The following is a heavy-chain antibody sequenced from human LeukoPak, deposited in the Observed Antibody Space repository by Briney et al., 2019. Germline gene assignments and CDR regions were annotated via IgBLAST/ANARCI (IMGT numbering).Heavy chain of an antibody. CDR1: GFTFSSYW. J-gene: IGHJ4*02. Sequence: GGSLRLSCAASGFTFSSYWMSWVRQAPGKGLEWVANIKQDGREKYYVDSEKGRFTISRDNAKNSLYLQMNSPRAEDTAVYYCARDRRFTPGPEYYFDYWGQGTLVTVSS. CDR2: IKQDGREK. CDR3: ARDRRFTPGPEYYFDY. D-gene: IGHD3-16*01. V-gene: IGHV3-7*04.